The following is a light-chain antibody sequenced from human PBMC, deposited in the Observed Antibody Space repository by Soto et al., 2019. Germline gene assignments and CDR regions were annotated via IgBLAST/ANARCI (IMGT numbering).Light chain of an antibody. V-gene: IGLV2-11*01. CDR1: SSDVGGYNY. J-gene: IGLJ3*02. Sequence: HSALTQPRSVSGSPGQSVTISCTGTSSDVGGYNYVSWYQQHPGKAPKLMIYDVSKRPSGVPDRFSASKSGNTASLTISGLQAEDEADYYCCSYAGSYTWVFGGGTQLTVL. CDR2: DVS. CDR3: CSYAGSYTWV.